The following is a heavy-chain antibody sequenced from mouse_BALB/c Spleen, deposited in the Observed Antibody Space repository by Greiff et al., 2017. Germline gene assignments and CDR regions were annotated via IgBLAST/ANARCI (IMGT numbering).Heavy chain of an antibody. J-gene: IGHJ4*01. Sequence: EVQVVESGGGLVKPGGSLKLSCAASGFTFSSYAMSWVRQTPEKRLEWVASISSGGSTYYPDSVKGRFTISRDNARNILYLQMSSLRSEDTAMYYCTRSAIYYGNYYAMDYWGQGTSVTVSS. D-gene: IGHD2-1*01. V-gene: IGHV5-6-5*01. CDR2: ISSGGST. CDR3: TRSAIYYGNYYAMDY. CDR1: GFTFSSYA.